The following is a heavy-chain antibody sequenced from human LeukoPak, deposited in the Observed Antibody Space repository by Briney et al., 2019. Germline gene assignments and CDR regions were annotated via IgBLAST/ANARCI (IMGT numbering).Heavy chain of an antibody. CDR1: GGTFSSYA. CDR2: IIPIFGTA. J-gene: IGHJ4*02. CDR3: ARGPGRQLGNLYYFDY. Sequence: GASVKVSCKASGGTFSSYAISWVRQAPGQGLEWMGGIIPIFGTANYAQKFQGRVTITTDESTSTAYMELSSLRSEDTAVYYCARGPGRQLGNLYYFDYWGQGTLVTVSS. V-gene: IGHV1-69*05. D-gene: IGHD6-13*01.